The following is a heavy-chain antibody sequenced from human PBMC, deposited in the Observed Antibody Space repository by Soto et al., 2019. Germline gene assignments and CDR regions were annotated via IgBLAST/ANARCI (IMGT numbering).Heavy chain of an antibody. Sequence: QVQLVQSGAEVKKPGSSVKVSCKASGGTFSSYAIGWVRQAPGQGLEWMGGIIPIFGTANYAQKFQGRVTITADKSTSTAYMELSSLRSEDTAVYYCARGPGVYSSSGTLYYYYGMDVWGQGTTVTVSS. V-gene: IGHV1-69*06. CDR2: IIPIFGTA. CDR1: GGTFSSYA. J-gene: IGHJ6*02. D-gene: IGHD6-6*01. CDR3: ARGPGVYSSSGTLYYYYGMDV.